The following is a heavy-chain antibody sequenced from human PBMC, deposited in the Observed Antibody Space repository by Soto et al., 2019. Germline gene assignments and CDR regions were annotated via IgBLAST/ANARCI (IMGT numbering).Heavy chain of an antibody. CDR1: GYTFTSYG. D-gene: IGHD6-13*01. V-gene: IGHV1-18*01. J-gene: IGHJ6*02. Sequence: GASVKVSCKASGYTFTSYGISWVRQAPGQGLEWMGWISAYNGNTNYAQKLQGRVTMTTDTSTSTAYMELRSLRSDDTAVYYCARAAKAAGWSWGMDVWGQGTTVTVSS. CDR3: ARAAKAAGWSWGMDV. CDR2: ISAYNGNT.